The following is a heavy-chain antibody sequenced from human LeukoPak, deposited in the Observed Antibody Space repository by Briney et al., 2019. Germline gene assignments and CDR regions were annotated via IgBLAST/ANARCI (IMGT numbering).Heavy chain of an antibody. V-gene: IGHV3-33*01. CDR2: IWYVGSNL. CDR1: GFSSSSSV. Sequence: PGRSLRLSRAASGFSSSSSVMHCVRATPGKGLECVALIWYVGSNLYYADSVKGRFTISKDSSKNTLYLHMNSLRAEDTAVYYCARDKNYYGSGSPSLDAFDIWGQGTMVTVSS. D-gene: IGHD3-10*01. CDR3: ARDKNYYGSGSPSLDAFDI. J-gene: IGHJ3*02.